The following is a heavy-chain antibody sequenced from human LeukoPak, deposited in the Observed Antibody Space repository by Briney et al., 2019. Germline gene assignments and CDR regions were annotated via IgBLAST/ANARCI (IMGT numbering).Heavy chain of an antibody. CDR2: IYSGGST. V-gene: IGHV3-66*01. J-gene: IGHJ4*02. D-gene: IGHD6-6*01. Sequence: PGGSLRLSCAASGFTVSNKYMSWVRQAPGKGLEWVSVIYSGGSTFYADSVKGRFTISRDKSKNTLYLQMNSLRAEDTAVYYCAREGGAALGYWGQGTLVTVSS. CDR3: AREGGAALGY. CDR1: GFTVSNKY.